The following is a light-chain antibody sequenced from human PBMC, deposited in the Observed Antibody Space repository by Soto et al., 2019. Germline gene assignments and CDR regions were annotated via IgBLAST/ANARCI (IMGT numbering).Light chain of an antibody. J-gene: IGLJ1*01. CDR3: FSYTSSGTHV. Sequence: QSALTQPASVSGSPGQSITISCTGTSSDVGNYNYVSWYQQHPGKAPKLMIYEVSNRPSGVSNRFSGSKSGNTASLTISGLQAEDETDYYCFSYTSSGTHVFGTGTKGTVL. CDR1: SSDVGNYNY. CDR2: EVS. V-gene: IGLV2-14*01.